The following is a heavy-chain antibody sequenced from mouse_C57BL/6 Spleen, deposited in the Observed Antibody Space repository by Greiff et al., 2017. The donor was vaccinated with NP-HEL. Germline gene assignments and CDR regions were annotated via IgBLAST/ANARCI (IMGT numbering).Heavy chain of an antibody. CDR1: GFTFSDYY. V-gene: IGHV5-16*01. CDR3: AREGLETGFAY. D-gene: IGHD2-13*01. CDR2: INYDGSST. Sequence: EVQVVESEGGLVQPGSSMKLSCTASGFTFSDYYMAWVRQVPEKGLEWVANINYDGSSTYYLDSLKSRFIISRDNAKNILYLQMSSLKSEDTATYYCAREGLETGFAYWGQGTLVTVSA. J-gene: IGHJ3*01.